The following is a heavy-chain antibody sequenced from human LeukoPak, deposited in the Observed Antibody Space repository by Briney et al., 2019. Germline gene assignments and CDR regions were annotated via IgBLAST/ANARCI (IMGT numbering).Heavy chain of an antibody. V-gene: IGHV3-23*01. CDR1: GFTFITYA. Sequence: PGGSLRLSCAASGFTFITYAMTWVRQPPGKGLEWVALITGTSGGSTITTFYADSVKGRFTISRDNSKNTLFLQMNSLRDGDSAIYYCSKDPVSGYCRAGWCSDSPFDSWGQGTLVTVSS. J-gene: IGHJ4*02. CDR2: ITGTSGGSTITT. D-gene: IGHD2-15*01. CDR3: SKDPVSGYCRAGWCSDSPFDS.